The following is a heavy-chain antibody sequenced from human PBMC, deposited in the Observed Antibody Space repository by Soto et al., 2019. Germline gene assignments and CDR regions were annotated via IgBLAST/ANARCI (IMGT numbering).Heavy chain of an antibody. CDR2: IYYSGST. CDR3: ARVYTVDHDDFDI. Sequence: VQLQESGPVLVKPSQTLSLTCTVSGAAFSSGDYYWSWIRQTPGKGLEWIGYIYYSGSTYYNPSLNNRVTISVDMYKTQFSLMLTSVISADTAVYFGARVYTVDHDDFDIGCNGTMVTVNS. V-gene: IGHV4-30-4*01. D-gene: IGHD2-15*01. CDR1: GAAFSSGDYY. J-gene: IGHJ3*02.